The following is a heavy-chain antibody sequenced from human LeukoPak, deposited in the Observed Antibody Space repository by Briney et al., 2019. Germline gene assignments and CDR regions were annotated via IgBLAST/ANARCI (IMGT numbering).Heavy chain of an antibody. CDR2: IYYSGIT. CDR3: AGRRDEYGSYFDY. CDR1: GGSISSTGHY. J-gene: IGHJ4*02. V-gene: IGHV4-39*01. D-gene: IGHD5-24*01. Sequence: SETLSRTCTVSGGSISSTGHYWGWIRQPPGTGLEWIGSIYYSGITDYNPSLGSRVTISLDTSNNQVSLKLNSVTAADTAVYYCAGRRDEYGSYFDYWGQGTLVTVSS.